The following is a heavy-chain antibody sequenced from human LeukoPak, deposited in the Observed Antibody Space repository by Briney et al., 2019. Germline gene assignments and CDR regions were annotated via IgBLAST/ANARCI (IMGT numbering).Heavy chain of an antibody. V-gene: IGHV3-7*03. CDR3: VRGGTFRYSGTSGDY. Sequence: GRSLRLSCAASGFTFSSYAMHWVRQAPGKGLEWVANIRQDGGEAYYVDSVKGRFTISRDNAKASVYLQMNSLTADDTAVYYCVRGGTFRYSGTSGDYWGQGTLVTVS. CDR1: GFTFSSYA. J-gene: IGHJ4*02. CDR2: IRQDGGEA. D-gene: IGHD1-26*01.